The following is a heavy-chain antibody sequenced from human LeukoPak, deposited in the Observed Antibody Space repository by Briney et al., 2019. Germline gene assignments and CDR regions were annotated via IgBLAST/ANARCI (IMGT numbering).Heavy chain of an antibody. CDR1: GGSISSGGYY. CDR2: IYYSGST. CDR3: ARIVVVPADQSYYYYYYMDV. V-gene: IGHV4-31*03. Sequence: SQTLSLTCTVSGGSISSGGYYWRWIRQHPGKGLEWIGYIYYSGSTHYNPSLKSRVTISVDTSKNQFSLKLSSVTAADTAVYYCARIVVVPADQSYYYYYYMDVWGKGTTVTVSS. J-gene: IGHJ6*03. D-gene: IGHD2-2*01.